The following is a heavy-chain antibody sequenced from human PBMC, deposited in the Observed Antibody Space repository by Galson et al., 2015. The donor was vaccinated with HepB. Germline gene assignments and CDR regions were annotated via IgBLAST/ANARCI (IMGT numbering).Heavy chain of an antibody. D-gene: IGHD3-3*01. CDR3: AKESRITIFGVVMRYFDY. J-gene: IGHJ4*02. V-gene: IGHV3-9*01. CDR2: ISWNSGSI. Sequence: SLRLSCAASGFTFDDYAMHWVRQAPGKGLEWVSGISWNSGSIGYADSVKGRFTISRDNAKNSLYLQMNSLRAEDTALYYCAKESRITIFGVVMRYFDYWGQGTLVTVSS. CDR1: GFTFDDYA.